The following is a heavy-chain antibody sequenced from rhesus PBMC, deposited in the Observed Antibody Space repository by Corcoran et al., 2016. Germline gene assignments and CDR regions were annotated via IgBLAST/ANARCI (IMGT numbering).Heavy chain of an antibody. Sequence: DVQLVQSGAEVNRPGESLQISCKTSVYSLTTYLISWVSQMPGNGLEWMGAIDPSESDTRYSQSFQGQVTISADKSISTTYLQWSSLKASDSATYYCAKNLDSWGQGVVVTVSS. J-gene: IGHJ6*01. CDR2: IDPSESDT. CDR1: VYSLTTYL. CDR3: AKNLDS. V-gene: IGHV5-2*01.